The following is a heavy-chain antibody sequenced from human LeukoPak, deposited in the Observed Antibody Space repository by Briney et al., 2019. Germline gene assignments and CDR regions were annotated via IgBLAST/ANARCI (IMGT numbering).Heavy chain of an antibody. D-gene: IGHD4-17*01. Sequence: PSETLSLTCSVSGGSVSSSTYYWGWIRQPPGKGLERIGSMYHGGSTYYNPSLKSRVTISVDTSKSQFSLKLSSLTAADSAVYYCARHNSGDFWGYWGQGTLVTVSS. J-gene: IGHJ4*02. CDR1: GGSVSSSTYY. CDR3: ARHNSGDFWGY. CDR2: MYHGGST. V-gene: IGHV4-39*01.